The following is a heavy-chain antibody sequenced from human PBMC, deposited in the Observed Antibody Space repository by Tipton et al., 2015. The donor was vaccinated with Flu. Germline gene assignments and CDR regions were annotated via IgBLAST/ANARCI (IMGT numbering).Heavy chain of an antibody. CDR1: GYSISSGYY. CDR3: SSYYIRAFDI. V-gene: IGHV4-61*03. CDR2: IYYSGST. J-gene: IGHJ3*02. D-gene: IGHD3-10*01. Sequence: TLSLTCTVSGYSISSGYYWSWIRQPPGKGLEWIGYIYYSGSTNYNPSLKSRVTMSLDASKSHFSLKLSSVTAADTAMYYCSSYYIRAFDIWGQGTMVTVSS.